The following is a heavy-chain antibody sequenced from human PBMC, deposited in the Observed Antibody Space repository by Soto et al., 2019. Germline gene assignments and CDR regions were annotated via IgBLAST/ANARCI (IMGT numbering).Heavy chain of an antibody. D-gene: IGHD4-17*01. Sequence: EVQLVESGGGLVKPGGSLRLSCAASGFTFSSYSMNWVRQAPGKGLEWVSSISSSSSYIYYADSVKGRFTISRDNAKKSLYLQMNSLRAEDTAVYYCARDLRNGDGDLPAFDIWGQGTMVTVSS. V-gene: IGHV3-21*01. CDR1: GFTFSSYS. CDR3: ARDLRNGDGDLPAFDI. CDR2: ISSSSSYI. J-gene: IGHJ3*02.